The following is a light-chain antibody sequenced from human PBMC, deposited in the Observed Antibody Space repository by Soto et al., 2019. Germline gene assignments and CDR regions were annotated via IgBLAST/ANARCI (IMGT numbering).Light chain of an antibody. Sequence: QSVLTQPASVSGSPGQSITISCTGTSSDVGGYNYVSWYQQHPGKAPKLMIYDVSNRPSGVSNRFSGSKSCNTASLTISGLQAEDESDYYCRSYTSRFGTGTQLTVL. J-gene: IGLJ7*01. V-gene: IGLV2-14*01. CDR2: DVS. CDR3: RSYTSR. CDR1: SSDVGGYNY.